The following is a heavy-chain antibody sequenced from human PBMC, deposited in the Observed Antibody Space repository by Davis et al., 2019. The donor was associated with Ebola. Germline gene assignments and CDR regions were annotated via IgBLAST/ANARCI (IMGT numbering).Heavy chain of an antibody. CDR1: RYTLTGYY. D-gene: IGHD2-15*01. J-gene: IGHJ6*02. CDR2: INPNSGGT. V-gene: IGHV1-2*04. Sequence: ASVQVSCKASRYTLTGYYMHWVRQAPGQGLEWMGWINPNSGGTNYAQKFQGWVTMTRDTSISTAYMELSRLRSDDTAVYYCARGGAGVVVVAATRGDYYGMDVWGQGTTVTVSS. CDR3: ARGGAGVVVVAATRGDYYGMDV.